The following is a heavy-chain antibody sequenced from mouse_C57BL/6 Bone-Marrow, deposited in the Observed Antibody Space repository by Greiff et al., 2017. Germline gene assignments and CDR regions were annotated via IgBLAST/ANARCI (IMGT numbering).Heavy chain of an antibody. Sequence: VQLQQSGAGLARPGASVTLSCKASGYTFTDHIMTWVNKRPGQGLEWIGRIYPVSGDTNYNQKFMGKATFAVERSSSTVYMVLNSLTSEDPAVYYCGREGRYGDMDYWGQGTTLTVSS. V-gene: IGHV1-11*01. CDR3: GREGRYGDMDY. CDR1: GYTFTDHI. J-gene: IGHJ2*01. D-gene: IGHD2-13*01. CDR2: IYPVSGDT.